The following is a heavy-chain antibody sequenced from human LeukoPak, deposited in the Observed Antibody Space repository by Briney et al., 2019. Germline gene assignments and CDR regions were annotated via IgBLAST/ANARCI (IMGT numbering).Heavy chain of an antibody. D-gene: IGHD2-15*01. Sequence: PSGTLSLTCNVSGGSISGFYCSWIRQPPGKGLEWIGYIYYSGGTNYNPSLKSRVTISVDTSKNQCALELSAVTCAGAAVYYCARGGSGGPDYWGQGTLVTVSS. CDR3: ARGGSGGPDY. J-gene: IGHJ4*02. CDR1: GGSISGFY. V-gene: IGHV4-59*01. CDR2: IYYSGGT.